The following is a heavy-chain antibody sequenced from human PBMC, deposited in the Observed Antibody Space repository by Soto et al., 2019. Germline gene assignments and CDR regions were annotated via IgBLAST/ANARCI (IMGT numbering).Heavy chain of an antibody. D-gene: IGHD1-26*01. CDR1: GFTFSNYE. CDR2: ISSSGRTT. CDR3: ATNSYNDY. J-gene: IGHJ4*02. V-gene: IGHV3-48*03. Sequence: PGGSLRLSCAVSGFTFSNYEMNWVRQAPGKGLEWVSYISSSGRTTYYAASVKGRFTVSRDNRKNSLYLQMNSLRAEDTAIYYCATNSYNDYWGQGALVTVSS.